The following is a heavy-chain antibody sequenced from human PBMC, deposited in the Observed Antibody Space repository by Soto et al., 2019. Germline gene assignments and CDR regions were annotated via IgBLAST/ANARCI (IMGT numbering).Heavy chain of an antibody. CDR2: ISAYNGNT. D-gene: IGHD3-10*01. CDR3: ARIPELYYYGSGSFLTGYYYMDV. Sequence: ASVKVSCKASGYTFTSYGISWVRQAPGQGLEWMGWISAYNGNTNYAQKLQGRVTMTTDTSTSTAYMELRSLRSDDTAVYYCARIPELYYYGSGSFLTGYYYMDVWGKGTTVTVSS. V-gene: IGHV1-18*01. J-gene: IGHJ6*03. CDR1: GYTFTSYG.